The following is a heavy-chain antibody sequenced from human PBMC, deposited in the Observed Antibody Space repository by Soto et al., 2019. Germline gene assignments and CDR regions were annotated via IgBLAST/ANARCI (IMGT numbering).Heavy chain of an antibody. V-gene: IGHV3-21*01. J-gene: IGHJ6*02. Sequence: GGSLRLSCAASGFTFSSYSMNWVRQAPGKGLEWVSSISSSSSYIYYADSVKGRFTISRDNAKNSLYLQMNSLRAEDTAVYYCARGESDILTGYYLPSWYYYYYGMDVWGQGTTVTVSS. CDR1: GFTFSSYS. CDR3: ARGESDILTGYYLPSWYYYYYGMDV. D-gene: IGHD3-9*01. CDR2: ISSSSSYI.